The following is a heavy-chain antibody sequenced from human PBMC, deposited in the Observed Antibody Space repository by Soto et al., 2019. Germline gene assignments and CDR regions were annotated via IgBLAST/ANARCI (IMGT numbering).Heavy chain of an antibody. CDR1: GYTFTSYN. J-gene: IGHJ4*02. CDR3: ARDGGNWNCDY. D-gene: IGHD1-7*01. Sequence: ASGKVSCKASGYTFTSYNMHWVRQAPGQGLEWMGIINPSGGRTSYAQKFQGRVTVTRDTSASTVYMELSSLRSEDTAVYYCARDGGNWNCDYWGQGALVTVSS. V-gene: IGHV1-46*01. CDR2: INPSGGRT.